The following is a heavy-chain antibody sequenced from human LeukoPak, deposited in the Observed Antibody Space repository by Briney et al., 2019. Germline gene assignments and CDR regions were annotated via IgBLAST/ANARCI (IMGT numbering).Heavy chain of an antibody. J-gene: IGHJ4*02. V-gene: IGHV3-30*18. CDR1: GFTFSSYG. CDR3: AKDLEQLYYFDY. Sequence: PGGSLRLSCAASGFTFSSYGMHWVRQAPGKGLEWVAVISYDGSNKYYADSVKGRFTISRDNSKNTLYLQMNSLRAEDTAVYYCAKDLEQLYYFDYWGQGTLVTVSS. CDR2: ISYDGSNK. D-gene: IGHD6-6*01.